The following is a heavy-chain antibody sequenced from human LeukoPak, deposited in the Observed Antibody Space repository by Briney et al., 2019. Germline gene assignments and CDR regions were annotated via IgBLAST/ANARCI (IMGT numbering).Heavy chain of an antibody. V-gene: IGHV1-8*01. J-gene: IGHJ4*02. CDR1: GYTFTSYD. D-gene: IGHD3-3*01. CDR2: MNPNSGNT. Sequence: ASVKVSCKASGYTFTSYDINWVRQATGQGLEWMGWMNPNSGNTGYAQKFQGRVTMTRNTSISTAYMELSSLRSEDTAVYYCARGGDYDLWSGRNPSFDYWGQGTLVTVSS. CDR3: ARGGDYDLWSGRNPSFDY.